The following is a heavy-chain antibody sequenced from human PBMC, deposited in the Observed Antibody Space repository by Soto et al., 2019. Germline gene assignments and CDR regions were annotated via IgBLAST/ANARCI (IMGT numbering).Heavy chain of an antibody. CDR1: GFTFSDYW. CDR2: IKQDGSEK. D-gene: IGHD6-13*01. J-gene: IGHJ3*02. CDR3: ARGPSYSSSWSGDDGFDI. Sequence: GGSLRLSCAASGFTFSDYWMSWVRQVPEKGLEWVANIKQDGSEKYYLDSVKGRFTISRDNARNSLYLQLNSLRVEDTALYYCARGPSYSSSWSGDDGFDIWGQGTMVTVSS. V-gene: IGHV3-7*01.